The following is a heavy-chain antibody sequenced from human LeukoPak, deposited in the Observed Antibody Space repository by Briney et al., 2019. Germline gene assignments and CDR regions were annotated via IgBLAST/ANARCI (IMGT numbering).Heavy chain of an antibody. D-gene: IGHD2-2*01. CDR2: ISSSSSYI. V-gene: IGHV3-21*01. CDR1: GFTLSSYA. Sequence: GGSLRLSCAASGFTLSSYAMSWVRQAPGKGLEWVSSISSSSSYIYYADSVKGRFTISRDNAKNSLYLQMNSLRAEDTAVYYCARADIVVVPQPPDYWGQGTLVTVSS. J-gene: IGHJ4*02. CDR3: ARADIVVVPQPPDY.